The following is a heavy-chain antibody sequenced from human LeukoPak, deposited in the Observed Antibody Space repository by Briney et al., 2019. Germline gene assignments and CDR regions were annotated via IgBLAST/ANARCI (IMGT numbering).Heavy chain of an antibody. CDR1: GFTVSSNY. V-gene: IGHV3-23*01. D-gene: IGHD6-6*01. CDR2: ISGSGGST. CDR3: AKDRSSSSPLPHY. J-gene: IGHJ4*02. Sequence: GGSLRLSCAASGFTVSSNYMSWVRQAPGKGLEWVSAISGSGGSTYYADSVKGRFTISRDNSKNTLYLQMNSLRAEDTAVYYCAKDRSSSSPLPHYWGQGTLVTVSS.